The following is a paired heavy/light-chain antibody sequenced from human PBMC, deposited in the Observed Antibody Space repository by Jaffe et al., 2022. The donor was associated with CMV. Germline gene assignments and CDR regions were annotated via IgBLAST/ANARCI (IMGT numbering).Heavy chain of an antibody. J-gene: IGHJ4*02. D-gene: IGHD3-16*01. CDR2: ISPGGGST. V-gene: IGHV1-46*01. CDR3: ARDALILRRTYFDY. CDR1: GYTFTSYH. Sequence: QVYLVQSGAEVKKPGASVKLSCKASGYTFTSYHIHWVRQAPGQGLEWIGVISPGGGSTSYAEKFQGRVSMTSDTSTNTVYMELSSLMSEDTAVYYCARDALILRRTYFDYWGRGTLVTVSS.
Light chain of an antibody. CDR1: QSLSGNY. Sequence: EIVLTQSPGTLSLSPGERATLSCRASQSLSGNYLAWYQQKPGQAPRLLIYGSSTRATGIPDRFSGSGSGTDFTLTIERLEPEDFAVYHCQQYAGSPRTFGQGTKVEI. CDR3: QQYAGSPRT. V-gene: IGKV3-20*01. CDR2: GSS. J-gene: IGKJ1*01.